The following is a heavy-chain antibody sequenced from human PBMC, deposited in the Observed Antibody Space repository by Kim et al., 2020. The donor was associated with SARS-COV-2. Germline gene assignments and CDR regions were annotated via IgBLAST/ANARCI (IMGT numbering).Heavy chain of an antibody. Sequence: GGSLRLSCAASGFTVSSSYMSWVRQAPGKGLEWVSVIYSGGSTNYADSVKGRFTISRDNSKNTLYLQMNTLRAEDTAVYYCARDQRYYYGSGTYDSNGM. CDR2: IYSGGST. V-gene: IGHV3-53*01. J-gene: IGHJ6*01. D-gene: IGHD3-10*01. CDR1: GFTVSSSY. CDR3: ARDQRYYYGSGTYDSNGM.